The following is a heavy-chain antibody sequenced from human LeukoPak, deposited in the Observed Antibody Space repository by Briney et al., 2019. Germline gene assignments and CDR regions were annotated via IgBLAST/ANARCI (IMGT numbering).Heavy chain of an antibody. Sequence: KPSETLSLTCTVSGDSISSYYWSWIRQPPEKGLEWIGYISYSGSTNYNPSLKSRVTISVDTSKNQFSLKLSSVTAADTAIYYCARHRVGATRDFDYWGQGTLVTVSS. CDR2: ISYSGST. CDR3: ARHRVGATRDFDY. J-gene: IGHJ4*02. D-gene: IGHD1-26*01. V-gene: IGHV4-59*08. CDR1: GDSISSYY.